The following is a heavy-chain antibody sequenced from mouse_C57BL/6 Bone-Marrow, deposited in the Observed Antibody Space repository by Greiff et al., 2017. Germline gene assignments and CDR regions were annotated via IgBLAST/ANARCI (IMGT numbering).Heavy chain of an antibody. J-gene: IGHJ4*01. CDR1: GYSFTDYN. D-gene: IGHD2-4*01. Sequence: EVKLQQSGPELVKPGASVKLSCKASGYSFTDYNMNWVKQSTGQSLEWIGVINPNYGTTSYNQKFKGKATLTVDQSSSTAYMQLNSLTSEDSAVYYCARGYDYDYAMDYWGQGTAVTGSS. V-gene: IGHV1-39*01. CDR2: INPNYGTT. CDR3: ARGYDYDYAMDY.